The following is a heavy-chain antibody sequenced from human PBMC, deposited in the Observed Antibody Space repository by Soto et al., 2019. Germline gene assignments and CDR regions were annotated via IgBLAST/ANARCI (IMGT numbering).Heavy chain of an antibody. CDR3: AXXYYYYDSSGDGMDV. CDR2: IYPGESDT. J-gene: IGHJ6*02. V-gene: IGHV5-51*01. Sequence: GESLKISCKGSGYIFTSYWIGWVRQMPGKGLEWMGIIYPGESDTRYXXSXXXXXXXXXXXXXSTAYLQWSSLKASDTAIYYCAXXYYYYDSSGDGMDVWGQGTTVTVSS. D-gene: IGHD3-22*01. CDR1: GYIFTSYW.